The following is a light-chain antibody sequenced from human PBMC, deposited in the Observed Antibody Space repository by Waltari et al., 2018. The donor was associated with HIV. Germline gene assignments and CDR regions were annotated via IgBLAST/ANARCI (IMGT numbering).Light chain of an antibody. CDR3: SSYTGTSTHVV. J-gene: IGLJ2*01. V-gene: IGLV2-14*03. CDR2: DVS. Sequence: QSDLTQPASVSGSPGQSITISCTGTSSDVGGYNYVSWYQQHSGKAPKLMIYDVSNRPSGVSNRFSGSKSGNTASLTISGLQAEDEAYYYCSSYTGTSTHVVFGGGTKLTVL. CDR1: SSDVGGYNY.